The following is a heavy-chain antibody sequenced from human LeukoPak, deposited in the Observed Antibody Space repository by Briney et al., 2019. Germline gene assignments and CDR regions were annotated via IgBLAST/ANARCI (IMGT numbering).Heavy chain of an antibody. CDR2: IRSKANSYAT. Sequence: GGSLKLSCAASGFTFSGSAMHWVRQASGKGLEWVGRIRSKANSYATAYAASVKGRFTISRDDSKNTAYLQMNSLKTEDTAVYYCTQTGIAARPDYWGQGTLVTVSS. J-gene: IGHJ4*02. V-gene: IGHV3-73*01. D-gene: IGHD6-6*01. CDR1: GFTFSGSA. CDR3: TQTGIAARPDY.